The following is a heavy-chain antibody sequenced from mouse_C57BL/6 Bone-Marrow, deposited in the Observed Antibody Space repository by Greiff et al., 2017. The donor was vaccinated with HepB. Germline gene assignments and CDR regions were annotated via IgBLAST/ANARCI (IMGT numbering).Heavy chain of an antibody. J-gene: IGHJ3*01. V-gene: IGHV5-2*01. CDR1: EYEFPSHD. Sequence: EVKLVESGGGLVQPGESLKLSCESNEYEFPSHDMSWVRKTPEKRLELVAAINSDGGSTDYPDTMERRFIISRDNTKKTLYLQMSSLRSEDTSLYYCARPFLTSAWFAYWGQGTLVTVSA. CDR3: ARPFLTSAWFAY. D-gene: IGHD1-1*01. CDR2: INSDGGST.